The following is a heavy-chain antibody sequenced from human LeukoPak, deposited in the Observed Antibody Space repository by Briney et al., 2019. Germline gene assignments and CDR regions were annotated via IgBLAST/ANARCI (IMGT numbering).Heavy chain of an antibody. J-gene: IGHJ5*02. V-gene: IGHV1-46*01. CDR2: INPSGGST. CDR1: GYTFTIYY. D-gene: IGHD3-10*01. CDR3: ARGRGLLWFGESNNWFDP. Sequence: ASVKVSCKASGYTFTIYYMHWVRQAPGQGLEWMGIINPSGGSTSYAQKFQGRVTLTRDTSTSTVYMELSSLRSEDTAVYYCARGRGLLWFGESNNWFDPWGQGTLVTVSS.